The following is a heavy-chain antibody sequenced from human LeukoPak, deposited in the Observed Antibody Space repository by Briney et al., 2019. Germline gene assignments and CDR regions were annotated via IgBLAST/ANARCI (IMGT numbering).Heavy chain of an antibody. D-gene: IGHD3-16*02. CDR3: ARGGYDYVWGSYRLGAFDI. Sequence: SETLSLTCTVSGGSISSYYWSWIRQPPGKGLEWIGYIYYSGSTNYNPSLKSRVTISVDTSKNQFSLKLSSVTAADTAVYYCARGGYDYVWGSYRLGAFDIWGQGTMVTVSS. V-gene: IGHV4-59*12. J-gene: IGHJ3*02. CDR1: GGSISSYY. CDR2: IYYSGST.